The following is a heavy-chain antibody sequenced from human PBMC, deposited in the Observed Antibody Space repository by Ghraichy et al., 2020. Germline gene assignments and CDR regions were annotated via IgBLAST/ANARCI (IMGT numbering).Heavy chain of an antibody. D-gene: IGHD5-18*01. Sequence: SVKVSCKASGGTFSSYAISWVRQAPGQGLEWMGGIIPIFGTANYAQKFQGRVTITADESTSTAYMELSSLRSEDTAVYYCARGGQLWSQTPDLYDYMDVWGKGTTVTVSS. CDR3: ARGGQLWSQTPDLYDYMDV. CDR2: IIPIFGTA. V-gene: IGHV1-69*13. J-gene: IGHJ6*03. CDR1: GGTFSSYA.